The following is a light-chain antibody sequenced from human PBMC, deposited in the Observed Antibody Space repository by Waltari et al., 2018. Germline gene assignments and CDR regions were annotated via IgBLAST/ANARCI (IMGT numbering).Light chain of an antibody. V-gene: IGLV1-36*01. CDR3: AAWDISLNALI. J-gene: IGLJ2*01. CDR2: YDD. CDR1: SSHIGDSA. Sequence: QSALTQPPSVSGAPRQRVTISCSGSSSHIGDSAVNWYQQFTGKSPTLLIDYDDLLPSGGSDRFSASKSGSSASLTISGLQSEDEAIYFCAAWDISLNALIFGGGTKLTVL.